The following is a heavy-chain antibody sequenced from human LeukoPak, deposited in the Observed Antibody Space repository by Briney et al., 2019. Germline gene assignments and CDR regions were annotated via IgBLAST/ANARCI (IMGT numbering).Heavy chain of an antibody. CDR3: ARLMTLRDGYNRALFDPEKVLFDY. Sequence: GGSLRLSCAASGFTFNSYGMHWVRQAPGKGLEWVAFIRYDGSNKYYADSVKGRFTISRDNSKNTLYLHVNSLRAEDTAVYYCARLMTLRDGYNRALFDPEKVLFDYWGQGTLVTVSS. CDR2: IRYDGSNK. J-gene: IGHJ4*02. V-gene: IGHV3-30*02. D-gene: IGHD5-24*01. CDR1: GFTFNSYG.